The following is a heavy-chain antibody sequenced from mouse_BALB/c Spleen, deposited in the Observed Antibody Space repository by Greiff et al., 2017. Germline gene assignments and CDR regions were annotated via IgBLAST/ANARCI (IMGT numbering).Heavy chain of an antibody. V-gene: IGHV6-6*02. CDR3: TRPFYYGHFAY. Sequence: EVKVEESGGGLVQPGGSMKLSCVASGFTFSNYWMNWVRQSPEKGLEWVAEIRLKSNNYATHYAESVKGRFTISRDDSKSSVYLQMNNLRAEDTGIYYCTRPFYYGHFAYWGQGTLVTVSA. CDR2: IRLKSNNYAT. D-gene: IGHD1-2*01. CDR1: GFTFSNYW. J-gene: IGHJ3*01.